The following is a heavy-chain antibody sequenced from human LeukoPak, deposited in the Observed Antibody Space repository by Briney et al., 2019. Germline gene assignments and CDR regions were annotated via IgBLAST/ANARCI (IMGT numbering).Heavy chain of an antibody. CDR1: GYSISSGYY. V-gene: IGHV4-4*07. J-gene: IGHJ4*02. CDR3: ARLGGHYYDSSGYQKIDY. CDR2: IYTSGST. D-gene: IGHD3-22*01. Sequence: SETLSLTCAVSGYSISSGYYWSWIRQPAGKGLEWIGRIYTSGSTNYNPSLKSRVTMSVDTSKNQFSLKLSSVTAADTAAYYCARLGGHYYDSSGYQKIDYWGQGTLVTVSS.